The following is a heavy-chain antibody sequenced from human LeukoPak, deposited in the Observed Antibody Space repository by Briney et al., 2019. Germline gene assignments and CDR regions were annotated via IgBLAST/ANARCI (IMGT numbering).Heavy chain of an antibody. J-gene: IGHJ6*03. CDR2: IRHDGSDI. Sequence: GRSLRLSCAASEFTFSTYAMNWVRQAPGKGLEWVAFIRHDGSDIYYADSVKGRFTISRDNSKDTLYFQMNSLIYDDTAVYYCAKTGFQWGEYFYYMDVWGKGTTVTVSS. CDR1: EFTFSTYA. V-gene: IGHV3-30*02. D-gene: IGHD1-14*01. CDR3: AKTGFQWGEYFYYMDV.